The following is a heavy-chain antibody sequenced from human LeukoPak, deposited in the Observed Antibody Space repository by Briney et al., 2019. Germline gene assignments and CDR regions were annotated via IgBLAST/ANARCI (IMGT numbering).Heavy chain of an antibody. CDR2: IYTSGST. D-gene: IGHD6-19*01. CDR3: ARGVEQWLVPYFDY. J-gene: IGHJ4*02. CDR1: GGSISSYY. V-gene: IGHV4-4*07. Sequence: SETLSLTCTVSGGSISSYYWNWIRQPAGKVLEWIGRIYTSGSTNYNPSLKSRVTMSVDTSKNQFSLKLSSVTAADTAVYYCARGVEQWLVPYFDYWGQGTLVTVSS.